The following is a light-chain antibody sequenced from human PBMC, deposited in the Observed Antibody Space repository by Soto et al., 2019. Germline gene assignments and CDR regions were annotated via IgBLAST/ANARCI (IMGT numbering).Light chain of an antibody. Sequence: QSVLTQPPSASGTPGQRVTISCSGSSSNIGSNYVYWYQQLPGTAPTLLIYSNNQRPSGVPDRFSGSKSGTSASLASSGLRSEDEADYYCAAWDDSLSGYVFGTGTKLTVL. V-gene: IGLV1-47*02. CDR1: SSNIGSNY. J-gene: IGLJ1*01. CDR2: SNN. CDR3: AAWDDSLSGYV.